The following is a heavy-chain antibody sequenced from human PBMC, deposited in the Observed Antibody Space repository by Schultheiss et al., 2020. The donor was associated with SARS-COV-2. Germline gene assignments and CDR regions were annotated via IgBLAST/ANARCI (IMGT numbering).Heavy chain of an antibody. Sequence: GGSLRLSCAASGFTFDDYAMHWVRQAPGKGLEWVSGISWNSGSIGYADSVKGRFTISRDNAKNSLYLQMNSLRAEDTAVYYCARLQTYSSSWYKGPYYYYYMDVWGKGTTVTVSS. D-gene: IGHD6-13*01. CDR2: ISWNSGSI. CDR1: GFTFDDYA. J-gene: IGHJ6*03. V-gene: IGHV3-9*01. CDR3: ARLQTYSSSWYKGPYYYYYMDV.